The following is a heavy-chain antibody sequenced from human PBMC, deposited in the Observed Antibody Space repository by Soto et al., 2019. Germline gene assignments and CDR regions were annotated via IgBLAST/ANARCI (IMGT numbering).Heavy chain of an antibody. CDR3: ARFTMVRGVPEAQPSIYYGMDV. V-gene: IGHV1-18*04. CDR2: ISAYNGNT. J-gene: IGHJ6*02. CDR1: GYTFTSYG. Sequence: GASVKVSCKASGYTFTSYGISWVRQAPGQGLEWMGWISAYNGNTNYAQKLQARVTMTTDTSTSTAYMELRSLRSDDTAVYYCARFTMVRGVPEAQPSIYYGMDVWGQGTTVTVSS. D-gene: IGHD3-10*01.